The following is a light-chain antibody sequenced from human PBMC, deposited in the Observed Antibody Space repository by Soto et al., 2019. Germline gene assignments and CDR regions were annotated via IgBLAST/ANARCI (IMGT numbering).Light chain of an antibody. CDR2: KDR. V-gene: IGLV3-27*01. Sequence: SYELTQPSSVSVSPGQTARITCSGDGLAKKYARWFQQKAGQAPILLLYKDRERPPGIPERFSGASSGTTVTLTISGAQVEDEADYYCFSAADSNRVIFGGGTKLTVL. CDR3: FSAADSNRVI. CDR1: GLAKKY. J-gene: IGLJ2*01.